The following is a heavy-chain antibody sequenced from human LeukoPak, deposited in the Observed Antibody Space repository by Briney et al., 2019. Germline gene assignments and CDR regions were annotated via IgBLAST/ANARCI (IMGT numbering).Heavy chain of an antibody. J-gene: IGHJ4*02. V-gene: IGHV4-34*01. CDR2: INHSGST. CDR1: GGSFSGYY. CDR3: ARGTVTTDFDY. D-gene: IGHD4-17*01. Sequence: SETLSLTCAVYGGSFSGYYWSLIRQPPRKGLEWIGEINHSGSTNYNPSLKSRVTISVDTSKNQFSLKLSSVTAADTAVYYCARGTVTTDFDYWGQGTLVTVSS.